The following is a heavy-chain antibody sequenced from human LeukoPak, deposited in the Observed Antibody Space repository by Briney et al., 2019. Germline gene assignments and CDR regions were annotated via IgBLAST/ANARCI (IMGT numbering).Heavy chain of an antibody. CDR2: IYNGGST. V-gene: IGHV3-66*01. CDR3: ARGAGGSHWLGGRFDP. CDR1: GFTVSSNH. D-gene: IGHD6-19*01. Sequence: PGGSLRLSCAASGFTVSSNHMSWVRQAPGEALEWVSLIYNGGSTYYAESVKGRFSVSRDNSKNTLYLQMNSLSVEDTALYFCARGAGGSHWLGGRFDPWGQGTLVTVSS. J-gene: IGHJ5*02.